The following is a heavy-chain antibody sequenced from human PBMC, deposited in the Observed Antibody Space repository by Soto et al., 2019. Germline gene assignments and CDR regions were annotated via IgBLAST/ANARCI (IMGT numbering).Heavy chain of an antibody. J-gene: IGHJ3*02. V-gene: IGHV3-15*07. CDR3: TTPDLVASVDT. D-gene: IGHD2-8*02. CDR2: IKNKAAGGTA. CDR1: SFTFNNAW. Sequence: PGGSLRLSCVASSFTFNNAWMNWVRQAPEKGLEWIGLIKNKAAGGTALYATSMKGRFTISRDDSKNTLYLQINNLKTEDSGVYYCTTPDLVASVDTWGQGTMVTVSS.